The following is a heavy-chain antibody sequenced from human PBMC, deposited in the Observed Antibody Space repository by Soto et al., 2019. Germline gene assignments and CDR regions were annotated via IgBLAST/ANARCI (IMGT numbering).Heavy chain of an antibody. Sequence: GGSLRLSCAASGFTVSSNYMSWVRQAPGKGLEWVSVIYSGGSTYYADSVKGRFTISRDNSKNTLYLQMNSLRAEDTAVYYCARVKRNSGYYFDYWGQGTLVTVSS. CDR2: IYSGGST. D-gene: IGHD3-22*01. V-gene: IGHV3-66*02. J-gene: IGHJ4*02. CDR3: ARVKRNSGYYFDY. CDR1: GFTVSSNY.